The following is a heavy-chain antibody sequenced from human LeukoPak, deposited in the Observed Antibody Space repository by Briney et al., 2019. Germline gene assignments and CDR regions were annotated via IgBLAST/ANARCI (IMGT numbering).Heavy chain of an antibody. D-gene: IGHD2-21*02. CDR2: IYYSGST. J-gene: IGHJ4*02. Sequence: KPSETLSLTCTVSGGSISSYYWSWIRQPPGKGLEWIGYIYYSGSTNYNPSLKSRVTISVDTSKNQFSLKLSSVTAADTAVYYCARHAVGTARFDYWGQGTLVTVSS. V-gene: IGHV4-59*08. CDR3: ARHAVGTARFDY. CDR1: GGSISSYY.